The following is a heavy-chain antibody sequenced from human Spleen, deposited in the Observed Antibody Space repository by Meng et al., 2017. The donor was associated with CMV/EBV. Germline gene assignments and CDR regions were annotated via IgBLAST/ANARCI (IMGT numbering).Heavy chain of an antibody. V-gene: IGHV4-4*02. CDR1: GGSISSSPW. D-gene: IGHD6-13*01. J-gene: IGHJ5*02. CDR2: VYHSGAT. Sequence: WAVSGGSISSSPWWGCVRQPPEQGLGWIGEVYHSGATNYNPSLKSRVTISVDKSKNQFSLKLSSVTAADTAVYYCARDTPPRGSWYPWGQGTLVTVSS. CDR3: ARDTPPRGSWYP.